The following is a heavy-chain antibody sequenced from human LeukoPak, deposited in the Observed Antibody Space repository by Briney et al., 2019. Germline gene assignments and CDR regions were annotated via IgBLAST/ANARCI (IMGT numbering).Heavy chain of an antibody. Sequence: ASVKVSCKASGYTFTSYGISWVRQAPGQGLEWMGWISAYNGSTNYAQKLQGRVTMTTDTSTSTAYMELRSLRSDDTAVYYCARRPLYCSSTSCYYYYGMDVWGQRTTVTVSS. CDR1: GYTFTSYG. J-gene: IGHJ6*02. CDR3: ARRPLYCSSTSCYYYYGMDV. V-gene: IGHV1-18*01. D-gene: IGHD2-2*01. CDR2: ISAYNGST.